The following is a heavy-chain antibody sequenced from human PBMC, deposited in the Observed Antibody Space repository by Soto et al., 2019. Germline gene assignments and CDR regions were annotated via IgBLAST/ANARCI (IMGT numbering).Heavy chain of an antibody. V-gene: IGHV1-3*01. Sequence: ASVKVSCKASGYTFTSYAMHWVRQAPGQRLEWMGWINAGNGNTKYSQKFQGRVTITRDTSASTAYMELSSLRSEDTAVYYCARVRFLEWLMDVWGQGTTVTVSS. D-gene: IGHD3-3*01. CDR1: GYTFTSYA. CDR3: ARVRFLEWLMDV. J-gene: IGHJ6*02. CDR2: INAGNGNT.